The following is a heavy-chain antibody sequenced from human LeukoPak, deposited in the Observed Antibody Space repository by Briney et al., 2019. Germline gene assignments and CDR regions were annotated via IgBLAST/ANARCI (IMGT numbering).Heavy chain of an antibody. CDR2: ISGSGGST. Sequence: GGSLRLSCAASGFTFSSYAMNWVRQAPGKGLEWVSAISGSGGSTYYADSVKGRFTISRDNSKNTLYPQMNSLRAEDTAVYYCANEATPPYYFDYWGQGTLVTVSS. CDR1: GFTFSSYA. V-gene: IGHV3-23*01. D-gene: IGHD2-15*01. CDR3: ANEATPPYYFDY. J-gene: IGHJ4*02.